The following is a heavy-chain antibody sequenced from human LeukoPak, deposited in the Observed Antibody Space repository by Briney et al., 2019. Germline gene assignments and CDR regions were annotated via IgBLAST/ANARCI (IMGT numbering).Heavy chain of an antibody. J-gene: IGHJ3*02. Sequence: ASVKVSCKASGYTFTSYYMHWVRQAPGQGLEWMGIINPSADTRSYAQKFQGRVTMTSDTSTSTVFMELSSLISEDTAVYYCARVEIDYYDSGKAFDIWGQGTMVTVSS. CDR1: GYTFTSYY. CDR3: ARVEIDYYDSGKAFDI. D-gene: IGHD3-10*01. CDR2: INPSADTR. V-gene: IGHV1-46*01.